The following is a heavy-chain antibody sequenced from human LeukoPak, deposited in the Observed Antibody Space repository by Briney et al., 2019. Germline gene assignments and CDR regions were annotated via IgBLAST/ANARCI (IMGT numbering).Heavy chain of an antibody. V-gene: IGHV1-2*04. J-gene: IGHJ4*02. CDR1: GYTFTGYY. D-gene: IGHD3-3*01. Sequence: ASVKVSCKASGYTFTGYYTHWVRQAPGQGLEWMGWINPNSGGTNYAQKFQGWVTMTRDTSISTAYMELSRLRSDDTAVYYCARSEWLLDFDYWGQGTLVTVSS. CDR3: ARSEWLLDFDY. CDR2: INPNSGGT.